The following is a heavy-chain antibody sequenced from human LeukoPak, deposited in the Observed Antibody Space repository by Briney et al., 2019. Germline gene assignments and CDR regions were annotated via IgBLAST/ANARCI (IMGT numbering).Heavy chain of an antibody. CDR1: GFSLSAYN. Sequence: GGSLRLSCEGSGFSLSAYNMNWVRQAPGKGLESVSYISSSSATIFYADSVKGRFTISRDNAKNSLYLQMDSLRPEDTAVYYCAKDKFEYSSSGGNFDYWGQGTLVTVSS. V-gene: IGHV3-48*01. D-gene: IGHD6-6*01. CDR3: AKDKFEYSSSGGNFDY. CDR2: ISSSSATI. J-gene: IGHJ4*02.